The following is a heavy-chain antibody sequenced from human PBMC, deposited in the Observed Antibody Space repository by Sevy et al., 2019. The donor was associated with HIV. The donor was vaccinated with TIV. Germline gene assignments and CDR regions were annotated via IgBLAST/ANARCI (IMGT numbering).Heavy chain of an antibody. V-gene: IGHV3-23*01. D-gene: IGHD5-12*01. Sequence: GGSLRLSCAASGFTFSSYAMSWVRQAPGKGLEWVSAISGSGGSTYYADSVKGRFTISRDNSKNTLYLQMNSLRAEDTAVYHCAKGVGYSGYDSEGFDYWGQGTLVTVSS. CDR2: ISGSGGST. CDR1: GFTFSSYA. J-gene: IGHJ4*02. CDR3: AKGVGYSGYDSEGFDY.